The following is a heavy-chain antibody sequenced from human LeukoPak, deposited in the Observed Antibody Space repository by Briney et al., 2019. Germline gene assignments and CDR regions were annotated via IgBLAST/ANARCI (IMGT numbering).Heavy chain of an antibody. D-gene: IGHD1-26*01. CDR2: IYYSGST. CDR3: ATYSGSYY. CDR1: GGSISSSSYY. V-gene: IGHV4-39*01. Sequence: PSETLSLTCTVSGGSISSSSYYWGWIRQPPGKGLEWIGSIYYSGSTYYNPSLKSRVTISVDTSKNQFSLKLSSVTAADTAVYYCATYSGSYYWGQGTLVTVSS. J-gene: IGHJ4*02.